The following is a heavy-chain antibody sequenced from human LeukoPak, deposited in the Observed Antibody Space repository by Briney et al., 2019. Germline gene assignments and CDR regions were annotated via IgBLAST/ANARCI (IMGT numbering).Heavy chain of an antibody. J-gene: IGHJ4*02. CDR2: IYYSGST. V-gene: IGHV4-59*12. CDR1: GGSISSYY. CDR3: ARDLGRGYCSSTSCYGYYDY. D-gene: IGHD2-2*01. Sequence: SETLSLTCTVSGGSISSYYWSWIRQPPGKGLEWIGYIYYSGSTNYNPSLKSRVTISVDTSKNQFSLKLSSVTAADTAVYYCARDLGRGYCSSTSCYGYYDYWGQGTLVTVSS.